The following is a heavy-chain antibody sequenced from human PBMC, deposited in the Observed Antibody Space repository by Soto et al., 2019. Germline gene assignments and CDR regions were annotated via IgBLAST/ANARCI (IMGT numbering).Heavy chain of an antibody. D-gene: IGHD3-16*02. Sequence: EVQRLESGGGLVQPGGSLSLSCATSGLTFTTFWMSWAPQAPGKGPEWVANINQDGSVQYYVDSVTGRFTISRDNAQSSLYLQMTSLRAADTAVYYVVIVHTYIVFWGQGTLVTVSS. J-gene: IGHJ4*02. CDR1: GLTFTTFW. CDR2: INQDGSVQ. CDR3: VIVHTYIVF. V-gene: IGHV3-7*01.